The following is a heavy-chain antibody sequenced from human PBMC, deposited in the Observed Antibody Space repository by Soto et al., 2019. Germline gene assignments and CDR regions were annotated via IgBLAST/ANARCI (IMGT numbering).Heavy chain of an antibody. J-gene: IGHJ5*02. Sequence: QVQLVQSRAEVRKPGASVKVSCKASGYIFSGNYLHWVRRAPGQGLEWMAWINAKNGATNYAQKFRGRATVTRDTSISTTYLELSGLTSDDTAVYYCARAREDSSGWFDHWGQGTQVTVSP. CDR1: GYIFSGNY. CDR3: ARAREDSSGWFDH. CDR2: INAKNGAT. D-gene: IGHD6-19*01. V-gene: IGHV1-2*02.